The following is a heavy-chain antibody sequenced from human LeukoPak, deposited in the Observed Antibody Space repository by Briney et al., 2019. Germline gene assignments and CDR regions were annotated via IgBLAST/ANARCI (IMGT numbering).Heavy chain of an antibody. D-gene: IGHD3-3*01. CDR2: MNPNSGNT. V-gene: IGHV1-8*03. J-gene: IGHJ4*02. Sequence: GASVKVSCKASGYTFTSYDINWVRQATGQGLEWMGWMNPNSGNTGYAQKFQGRVTITRNTSISTAYMELSSLRSEDAAVYYCARRITIFGVVITLGYWGQGTLVTVSS. CDR3: ARRITIFGVVITLGY. CDR1: GYTFTSYD.